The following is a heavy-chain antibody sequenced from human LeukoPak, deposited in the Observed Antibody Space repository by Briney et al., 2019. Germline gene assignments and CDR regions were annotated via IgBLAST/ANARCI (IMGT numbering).Heavy chain of an antibody. Sequence: PGGSLRLSCAASGFTFSSYAMSWVRQAPGKGLEWVSAISGSGGSTYYADSVKGRFTISRDNSKNTLYLQMNSLRAEDTAVYYCAKDRRCSGGSCYFTGPGWFDPWGQGTLVTVSS. CDR1: GFTFSSYA. V-gene: IGHV3-23*01. J-gene: IGHJ5*02. CDR3: AKDRRCSGGSCYFTGPGWFDP. CDR2: ISGSGGST. D-gene: IGHD2-15*01.